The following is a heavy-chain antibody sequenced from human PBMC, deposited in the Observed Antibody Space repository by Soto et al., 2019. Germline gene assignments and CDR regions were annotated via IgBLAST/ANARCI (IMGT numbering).Heavy chain of an antibody. CDR2: IFSSGTT. CDR1: GDSLGSGNKY. V-gene: IGHV4-30-4*02. CDR3: ARVPSPFDFYYAMDV. D-gene: IGHD3-16*01. J-gene: IGHJ6*02. Sequence: SETLSLTCTVSGDSLGSGNKYWSWIRHAPGKGLEWIGYIFSSGTTYYNPSLKSRLTMSLDTSQNQFSLKLNSVTAADTAVYFCARVPSPFDFYYAMDVWGQGTTVTVSS.